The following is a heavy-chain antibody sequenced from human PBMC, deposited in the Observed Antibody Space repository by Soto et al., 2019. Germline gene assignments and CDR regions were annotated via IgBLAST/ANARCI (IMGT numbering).Heavy chain of an antibody. CDR1: GFTFGTTD. V-gene: IGHV3-23*01. J-gene: IGHJ5*02. D-gene: IGHD3-10*01. CDR3: VKNSGWVNT. Sequence: QLLQSGGGLVQPGGSLTLSCAASGFTFGTTDMSWVRQAPGEGLEWVSTIDGSGGITYYTDSVKGRFTISRDNSRNAVYLPMNSLRGDAAALYYGVKNSGWVNTWGQGALVTVSS. CDR2: IDGSGGIT.